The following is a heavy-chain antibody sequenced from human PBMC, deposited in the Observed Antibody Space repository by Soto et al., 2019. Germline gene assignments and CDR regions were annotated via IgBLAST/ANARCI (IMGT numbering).Heavy chain of an antibody. V-gene: IGHV4-34*01. CDR2: INHSGST. CDR1: GGSFSGYY. CDR3: ARGGSYDFWSGYSTNWFDP. D-gene: IGHD3-3*01. J-gene: IGHJ5*02. Sequence: SETLSLTCAVDGGSFSGYYWSWIRQPPGKGLEWIGEINHSGSTNYNPSLKSRVTISVDTSKNQFSLKLSSVTAADTAVYYCARGGSYDFWSGYSTNWFDPWGQGTLVTVSS.